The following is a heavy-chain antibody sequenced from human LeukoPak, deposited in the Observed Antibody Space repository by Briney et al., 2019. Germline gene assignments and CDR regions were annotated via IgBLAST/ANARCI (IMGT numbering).Heavy chain of an antibody. V-gene: IGHV1-18*04. CDR3: ARDLRHNMVRGVMGPLNY. D-gene: IGHD3-10*01. J-gene: IGHJ4*02. CDR1: GYTFTSYG. Sequence: ASVKVSCKASGYTFTSYGISWVRQAPGQGLEWMGWISAYNGNTNYAQKLQGRVTMTTDTSTSTAYMELRSLRSDDTAVYYCARDLRHNMVRGVMGPLNYWGQGTLVTVPS. CDR2: ISAYNGNT.